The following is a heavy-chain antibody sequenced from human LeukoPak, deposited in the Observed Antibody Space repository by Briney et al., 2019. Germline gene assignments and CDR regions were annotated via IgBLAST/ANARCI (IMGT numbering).Heavy chain of an antibody. V-gene: IGHV4-59*01. Sequence: PSETLSLTCTVSGGSISNYYWSWIRQPPGKGLEWIGYIFYTGTTNYNSSLKSRLTISVDTSKNQFSLRLTSVTAADTAVYYCARGWGYFDYWGQGTLVTVSS. CDR1: GGSISNYY. J-gene: IGHJ4*02. CDR2: IFYTGTT. D-gene: IGHD6-19*01. CDR3: ARGWGYFDY.